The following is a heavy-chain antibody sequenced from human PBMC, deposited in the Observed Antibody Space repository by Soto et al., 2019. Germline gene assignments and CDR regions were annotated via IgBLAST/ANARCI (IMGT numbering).Heavy chain of an antibody. J-gene: IGHJ4*02. CDR3: ARATSARPFDY. Sequence: SLRLSCAASEFTFSSYGMHWVRQAPGKGLEWVAVIWYDGSNKYYADSVKGRFTISRDNSKNTLYLQMNSLRAEDTAVYYCARATSARPFDYWGQGTLVTVSS. CDR1: EFTFSSYG. CDR2: IWYDGSNK. D-gene: IGHD5-12*01. V-gene: IGHV3-33*01.